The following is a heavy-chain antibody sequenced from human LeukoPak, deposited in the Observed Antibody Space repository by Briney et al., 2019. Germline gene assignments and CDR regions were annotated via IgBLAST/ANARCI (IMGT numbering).Heavy chain of an antibody. D-gene: IGHD6-13*01. V-gene: IGHV4-31*03. CDR2: IYYSGST. CDR1: GGSISSGGYY. CDR3: ARAGSIAAAGYFDY. J-gene: IGHJ4*02. Sequence: SETLSLTCTVSGGSISSGGYYWSWIRQHPGKGLEWIGYIYYSGSTYYNPSLKSRVTISVDTFKNQFSLKLSSVTAADTAVYYCARAGSIAAAGYFDYWGQGTLVTVSS.